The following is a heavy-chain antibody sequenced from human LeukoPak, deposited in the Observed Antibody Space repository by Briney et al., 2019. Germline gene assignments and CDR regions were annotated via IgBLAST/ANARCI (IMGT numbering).Heavy chain of an antibody. Sequence: GGSLRLSCAASGFTFKSYRMTWVRQAPGKGLEWVADIKQDGSDKYYAGSVKGRFTISRDNAKNSLYLQMNSLRAEDTAVYFCARYNSAWKTDDYWGQGTLVTVSS. CDR3: ARYNSAWKTDDY. J-gene: IGHJ4*02. CDR1: GFTFKSYR. CDR2: IKQDGSDK. D-gene: IGHD6-19*01. V-gene: IGHV3-7*03.